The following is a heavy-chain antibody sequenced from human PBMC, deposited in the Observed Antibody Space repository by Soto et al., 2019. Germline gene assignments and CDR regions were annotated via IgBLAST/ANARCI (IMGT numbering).Heavy chain of an antibody. D-gene: IGHD4-17*01. Sequence: QVQLVQSGAEGRKPGASVKVSCKAFGYTFTLYYIHWVRQAPGQGLEWMGIINPNGGTTSYSEKFQGRVNMNRDKSTSTVYMELSSQRSEDTAVYYCARGYGDYGGRFDFWGQGTLVTVSS. V-gene: IGHV1-46*03. CDR3: ARGYGDYGGRFDF. J-gene: IGHJ4*02. CDR2: INPNGGTT. CDR1: GYTFTLYY.